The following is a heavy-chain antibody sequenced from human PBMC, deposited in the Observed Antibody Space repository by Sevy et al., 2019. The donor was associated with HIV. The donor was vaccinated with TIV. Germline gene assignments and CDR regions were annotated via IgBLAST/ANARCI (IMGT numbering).Heavy chain of an antibody. CDR3: VREGVGGFSYSLDC. J-gene: IGHJ4*02. CDR1: GFSFSTYW. Sequence: GGSLRLSCAASGFSFSTYWMTWVRQAPGKGLEWVATRNQDGTERDYVDSVKGRFTISRDNTKTSLLLQMNSLSAEDTGVYYCVREGVGGFSYSLDCWGQGTLVTVSS. D-gene: IGHD3-16*01. V-gene: IGHV3-7*01. CDR2: RNQDGTER.